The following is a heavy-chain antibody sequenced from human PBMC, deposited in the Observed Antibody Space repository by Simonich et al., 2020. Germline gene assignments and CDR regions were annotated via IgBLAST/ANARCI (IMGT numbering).Heavy chain of an antibody. V-gene: IGHV3-48*03. CDR1: GFTFSSYE. J-gene: IGHJ4*02. CDR2: SSSSGSTI. CDR3: ARHYYGDYYFDY. Sequence: EVQLVESGVGLVQPGGSLRLSCAASGFTFSSYEMNWVRQAPGEVVWGVSYSSSSGSTIYYADSGKGRFTISRDNAKNSLYLQMNSLRAEDTAVYYCARHYYGDYYFDYWGQGTLVTVSS. D-gene: IGHD4-17*01.